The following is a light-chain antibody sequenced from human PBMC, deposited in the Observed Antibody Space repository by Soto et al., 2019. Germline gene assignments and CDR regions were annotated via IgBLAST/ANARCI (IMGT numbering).Light chain of an antibody. J-gene: IGLJ1*01. CDR2: EVS. CDR1: SSHVGGYNY. V-gene: IGLV2-8*01. CDR3: SSDAGSGTYV. Sequence: QSALTQPASVSGSPGQSITISCTGTSSHVGGYNYVSWYQQHPGKAPKVMIYEVSKRPSGVPDRFSGSKSGNTASLTVSGLQAEDEADYYCSSDAGSGTYVFGTGTKLTVL.